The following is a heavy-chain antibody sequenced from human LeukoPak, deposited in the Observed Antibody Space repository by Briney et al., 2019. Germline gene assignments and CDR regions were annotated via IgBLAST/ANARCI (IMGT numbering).Heavy chain of an antibody. J-gene: IGHJ3*02. CDR2: IFHIGVT. V-gene: IGHV4-4*01. CDR3: ARGGRSAFDI. Sequence: GSLRLSCGGSGFTFSHAWMSWVRQPPGKSLEWIGEIFHIGVTNYKPSLKSRVSMSVDNSRHQFSLNLRSVTAADTAVYFCARGGRSAFDIWGPGTKVIVSS. CDR1: GFTFSHAW.